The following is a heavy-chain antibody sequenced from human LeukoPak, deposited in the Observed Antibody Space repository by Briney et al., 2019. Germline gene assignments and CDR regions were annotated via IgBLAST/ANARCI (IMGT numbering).Heavy chain of an antibody. CDR1: GGSISSSSYY. D-gene: IGHD3-9*01. J-gene: IGHJ4*02. V-gene: IGHV4-39*01. CDR3: ARTYYDILTGYYPDY. Sequence: PSETLSLTCTVSGGSISSSSYYWGWIRQPPGKGLEWIGSIYYSGSTYYNPSLKSRVTTSVDTSKNQFSLKLSSVTAADTAVYYCARTYYDILTGYYPDYWGQGTLVTVSS. CDR2: IYYSGST.